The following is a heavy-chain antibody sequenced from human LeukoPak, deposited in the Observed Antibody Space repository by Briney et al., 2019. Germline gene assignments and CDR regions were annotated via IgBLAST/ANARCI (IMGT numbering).Heavy chain of an antibody. J-gene: IGHJ6*02. CDR2: IYYSGST. D-gene: IGHD6-13*01. Sequence: SETLSLTCTVSGGSISSYYWSWIRQPPGKGLEWIGYIYYSGSTNYNPSLKSRVTISVDTSKNQFSLKLSSVTAADTAVYYCARLPYSSSWYEYYYGMDVWGQGTTVTVSS. CDR3: ARLPYSSSWYEYYYGMDV. V-gene: IGHV4-59*01. CDR1: GGSISSYY.